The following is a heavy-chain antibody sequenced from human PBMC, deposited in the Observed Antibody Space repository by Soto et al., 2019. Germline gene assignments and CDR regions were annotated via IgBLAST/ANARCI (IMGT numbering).Heavy chain of an antibody. CDR1: GGTFSSYA. V-gene: IGHV1-69*06. CDR3: AREYCSSTSCYSPNNWFDP. J-gene: IGHJ5*02. Sequence: QVQLVQSGAEVKKPGSSVKVSCKASGGTFSSYAISWARQAPGQGLEWMGGIIPIFGTANYAQKFQGRVTITADKSTSTAYMELSSLRSEDTAVYYCAREYCSSTSCYSPNNWFDPWGQGTLVTVSS. D-gene: IGHD2-2*02. CDR2: IIPIFGTA.